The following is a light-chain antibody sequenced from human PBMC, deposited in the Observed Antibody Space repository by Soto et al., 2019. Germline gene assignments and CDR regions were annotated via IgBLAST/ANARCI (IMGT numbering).Light chain of an antibody. Sequence: QSVLTQPASVSKSPGQSITISCTGTSSDVGGYKYVSWYQQHPGKAPKLMIYDVSNRPSGVSNRFSGSKSGNTASLTISGLQAEDEADYYCSSYTSSSTYVVGTGTKVTV. J-gene: IGLJ1*01. CDR1: SSDVGGYKY. V-gene: IGLV2-14*01. CDR3: SSYTSSSTYV. CDR2: DVS.